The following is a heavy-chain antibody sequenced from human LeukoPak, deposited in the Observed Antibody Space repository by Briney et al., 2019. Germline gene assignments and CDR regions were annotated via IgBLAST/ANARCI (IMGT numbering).Heavy chain of an antibody. CDR2: ISAYNGST. J-gene: IGHJ4*02. CDR3: ARDTARYYYDSSGYSDY. D-gene: IGHD3-22*01. V-gene: IGHV1-18*01. CDR1: GYTFTSYG. Sequence: GASVKVSCKASGYTFTSYGISWVRQAPGQGLEWMGWISAYNGSTNYAQKLQGRVTMTTDTSTSTAYMELRSLRSDDTAVYYCARDTARYYYDSSGYSDYWGQGTLVTVSS.